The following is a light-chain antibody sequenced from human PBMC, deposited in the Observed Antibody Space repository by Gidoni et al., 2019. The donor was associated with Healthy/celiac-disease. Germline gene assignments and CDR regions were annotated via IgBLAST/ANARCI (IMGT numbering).Light chain of an antibody. CDR2: AAS. Sequence: DIQMTQSPSSLSASVGDRVTIPCRASQSISSYLNWYQQKPGKAPKLLIYAASSLQSGVPSRFSGSGSGTDFTLTISSLQPEDFANYYCQQSYSTLYTFGQGTKLEIK. V-gene: IGKV1-39*01. J-gene: IGKJ2*01. CDR3: QQSYSTLYT. CDR1: QSISSY.